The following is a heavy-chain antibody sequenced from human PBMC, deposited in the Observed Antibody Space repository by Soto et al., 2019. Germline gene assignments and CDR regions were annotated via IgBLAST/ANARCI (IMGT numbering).Heavy chain of an antibody. V-gene: IGHV4-34*01. Sequence: QVQLQQWGAGLLKPSETLSLTCADYAGSFSGYYWSWIRQPPGKGLEWIGEINHTGSTNYIPSLKRRVTLAVDTAKSLFSLKVESVTGADTAVYSCARGGSGFYSDHIAARRPFDYRGQGPLVTVSS. J-gene: IGHJ4*02. CDR2: INHTGST. CDR3: ARGGSGFYSDHIAARRPFDY. D-gene: IGHD6-6*01. CDR1: AGSFSGYY.